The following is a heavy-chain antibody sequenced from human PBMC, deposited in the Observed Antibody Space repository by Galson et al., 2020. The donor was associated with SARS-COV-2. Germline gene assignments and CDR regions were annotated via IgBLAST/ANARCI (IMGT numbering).Heavy chain of an antibody. Sequence: ASVKVSCKVSGYTLTKLSMHWVRQAPGKGLEWMGGFDPEDGETIYAQKFQGRVTMTEDTSTDTAYMELSSLRSEDTAVYYCATAPPYGDYFWFDPWGRGTLVTVSS. CDR2: FDPEDGET. V-gene: IGHV1-24*01. D-gene: IGHD4-17*01. CDR3: ATAPPYGDYFWFDP. J-gene: IGHJ5*02. CDR1: GYTLTKLS.